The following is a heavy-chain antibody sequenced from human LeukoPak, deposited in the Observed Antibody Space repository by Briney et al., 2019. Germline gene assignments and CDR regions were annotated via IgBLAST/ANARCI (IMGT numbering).Heavy chain of an antibody. CDR1: GYSFTSYW. J-gene: IGHJ5*02. V-gene: IGHV5-10-1*01. CDR3: APHRGGSEDLTFDP. Sequence: GESLRISCKGSGYSFTSYWISWVSQMPGKAVEWMGRIDPSDSYTNYSPSFQGHVTISADKSISTAYLQWSSLKASDTAMYYCAPHRGGSEDLTFDPWGQGTLVTVSS. D-gene: IGHD3-10*01. CDR2: IDPSDSYT.